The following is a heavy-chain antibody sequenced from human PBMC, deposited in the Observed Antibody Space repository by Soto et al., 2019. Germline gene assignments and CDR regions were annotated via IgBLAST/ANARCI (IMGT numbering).Heavy chain of an antibody. CDR2: INSDGSST. V-gene: IGHV3-74*01. D-gene: IGHD6-13*01. CDR3: ARDEAAQYYFDY. J-gene: IGHJ4*02. Sequence: PGGALRLSCAASGFTFSSYWMHCVRQAPGKGLVWVSRINSDGSSTSYADSVKGRFTISRDNAKNTLYLQMNSLRAEDTAVYYCARDEAAQYYFDYWGQGTLVTVS. CDR1: GFTFSSYW.